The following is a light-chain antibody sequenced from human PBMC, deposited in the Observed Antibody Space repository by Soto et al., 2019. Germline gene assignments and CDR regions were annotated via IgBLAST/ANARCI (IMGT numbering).Light chain of an antibody. CDR2: GAF. V-gene: IGKV3-15*01. CDR1: QSVSSN. J-gene: IGKJ1*01. Sequence: EIVTTQSPVTLSVSPGERATLSCRASQSVSSNLAWYQQKPGQAPSLLIYGAFTRATGIPARFSGTGSGTEFTLTISSLQSEDFALYYCQQYNDWPLTFGQGTKVDIK. CDR3: QQYNDWPLT.